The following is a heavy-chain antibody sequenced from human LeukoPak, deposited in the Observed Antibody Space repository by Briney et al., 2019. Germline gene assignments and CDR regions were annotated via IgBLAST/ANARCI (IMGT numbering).Heavy chain of an antibody. D-gene: IGHD5-24*01. V-gene: IGHV1-8*01. Sequence: VASVKVSCKASGYTFTSYDINWVRQATGQGLEWMGWMNPNSGNTGYAQKFQGRVTMTTDTSTSTAYMELRSLRSDDTAVYYCARDRDGYNGADYWGQGTLVTVSS. CDR2: MNPNSGNT. J-gene: IGHJ4*02. CDR3: ARDRDGYNGADY. CDR1: GYTFTSYD.